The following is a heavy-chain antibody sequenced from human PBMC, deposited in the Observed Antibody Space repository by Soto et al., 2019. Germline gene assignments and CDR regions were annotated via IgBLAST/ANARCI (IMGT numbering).Heavy chain of an antibody. Sequence: EVQLVESGGGLVQPGGSLRLSCAASGFTFSSYWMSWVRQAPGKGLEWVANIKQDGSEKYYVDSVKGRFTISRDNAKNSLFLKMNSLRAEDTAVYYCARSDLYDFWSGYYTSGYYYGMDVWGQGTTVTGSS. J-gene: IGHJ6*02. CDR2: IKQDGSEK. CDR3: ARSDLYDFWSGYYTSGYYYGMDV. CDR1: GFTFSSYW. V-gene: IGHV3-7*01. D-gene: IGHD3-3*01.